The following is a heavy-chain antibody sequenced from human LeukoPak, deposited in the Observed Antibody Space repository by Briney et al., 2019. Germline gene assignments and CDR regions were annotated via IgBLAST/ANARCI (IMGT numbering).Heavy chain of an antibody. CDR3: ARAQGVLWFGELGDV. D-gene: IGHD3-10*01. CDR2: INPNSGGT. V-gene: IGHV1-2*02. CDR1: GYTFTGYY. Sequence: ASVKVSCKASGYTFTGYYMHWVRQAPGQGLEWMGWINPNSGGTNYAQKFQGRVTMTRDTSISTAYMELSRLRSDDTAVYYCARAQGVLWFGELGDVWGKGTTVTVSS. J-gene: IGHJ6*04.